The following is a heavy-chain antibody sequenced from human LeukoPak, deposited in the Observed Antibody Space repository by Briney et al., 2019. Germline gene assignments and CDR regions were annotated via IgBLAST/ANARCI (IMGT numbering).Heavy chain of an antibody. J-gene: IGHJ4*02. V-gene: IGHV4-59*01. CDR2: IYYSGST. CDR1: GGSISSYY. Sequence: SETLSLTCTVSGGSISSYYWSWIRQPPGKGLEWIGYIYYSGSTNYNPSLKSRVTISVDTSKNQFSLKLSSVTAADTAVYYCARVSVGMVRGVYFDYWGQGTLVTVSS. D-gene: IGHD3-10*01. CDR3: ARVSVGMVRGVYFDY.